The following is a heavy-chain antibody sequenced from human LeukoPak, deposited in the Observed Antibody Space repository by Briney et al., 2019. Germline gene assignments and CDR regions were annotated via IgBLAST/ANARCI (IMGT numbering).Heavy chain of an antibody. J-gene: IGHJ6*02. D-gene: IGHD3-3*01. CDR1: GFTFTRFA. V-gene: IGHV3-30*04. CDR2: ISYDGSNK. Sequence: PGRSLRLSCAASGFTFTRFAMYWVRQAPGQGLEWVALISYDGSNKYYADSVKGRFTTSRDNSKNTVYLQMNSPRAEDTAVYYCARVGGDVLSGHRTGYYYAMDVWGQGTTVTVSS. CDR3: ARVGGDVLSGHRTGYYYAMDV.